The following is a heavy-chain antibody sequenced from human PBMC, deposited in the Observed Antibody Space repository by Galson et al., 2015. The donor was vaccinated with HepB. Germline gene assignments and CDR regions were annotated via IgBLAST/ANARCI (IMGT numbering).Heavy chain of an antibody. CDR1: GGTFSSYA. CDR3: ARSMGAALTKQFDY. J-gene: IGHJ4*02. CDR2: IIPIFGTA. D-gene: IGHD3-16*01. V-gene: IGHV1-69*13. Sequence: SVKVSCKASGGTFSSYAISWVRQAPGQGLEWMGGIIPIFGTANYAQKFQGRVTITADESTSTAYMELSSLRSEDTAVYYCARSMGAALTKQFDYWGQGTLVTVSS.